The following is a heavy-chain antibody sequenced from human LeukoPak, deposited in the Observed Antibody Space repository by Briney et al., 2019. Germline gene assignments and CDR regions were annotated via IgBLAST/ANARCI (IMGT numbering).Heavy chain of an antibody. D-gene: IGHD3-22*01. V-gene: IGHV1-18*01. Sequence: ASVKVSCKASGGTFSSYAISWVRQAPGQGLEWMGWISAYNGNTNYAQKLQGRVTMTTDTSTSTAYMELRSLRSDDTAVYYCARDLYDSSGSYGMDVWGQGTTVTVSS. J-gene: IGHJ6*02. CDR3: ARDLYDSSGSYGMDV. CDR1: GGTFSSYA. CDR2: ISAYNGNT.